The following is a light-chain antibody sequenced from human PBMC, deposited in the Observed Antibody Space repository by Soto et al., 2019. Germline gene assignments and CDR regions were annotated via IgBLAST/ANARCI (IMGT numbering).Light chain of an antibody. Sequence: EIVLTQSPATLSLSPGERATLSCRASQSVSSYLAWYQQKPGQAPRLLIYDASNRATGIPVRFSGSGSGTDFTLTISSLQSEDFAVYYCQQYNNCPPFSVGPVTKVY. J-gene: IGKJ3*01. V-gene: IGKV3-11*01. CDR3: QQYNNCPPFS. CDR1: QSVSSY. CDR2: DAS.